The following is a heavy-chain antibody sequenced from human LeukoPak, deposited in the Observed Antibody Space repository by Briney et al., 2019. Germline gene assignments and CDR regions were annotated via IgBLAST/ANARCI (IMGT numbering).Heavy chain of an antibody. CDR2: VSYDGSKK. Sequence: PGGSLRLSCAASGFTFSSYGMHWVRQSPGKGLEWVAAVSYDGSKKSYADSVKGRFTISRDNSKNRLYLQMNSLRAEDTAVYYCTKDGGVAGTSNGAFDIWGQGTMVTVSS. CDR1: GFTFSSYG. CDR3: TKDGGVAGTSNGAFDI. D-gene: IGHD6-19*01. J-gene: IGHJ3*02. V-gene: IGHV3-30*18.